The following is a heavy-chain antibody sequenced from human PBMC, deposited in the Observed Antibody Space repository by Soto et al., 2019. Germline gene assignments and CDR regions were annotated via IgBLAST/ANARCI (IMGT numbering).Heavy chain of an antibody. CDR1: GYSFTSYW. Sequence: PGESLKISCKGSGYSFTSYWIGWVRQIPGKGLEWMGIIYPGDSDTRYSPSFQGQVTISADKSISTAYLQWSSLKASDTAMYYCARRTLVVVVAATPSDAFDIWGQGTMVTVSS. J-gene: IGHJ3*02. V-gene: IGHV5-51*01. CDR3: ARRTLVVVVAATPSDAFDI. CDR2: IYPGDSDT. D-gene: IGHD2-15*01.